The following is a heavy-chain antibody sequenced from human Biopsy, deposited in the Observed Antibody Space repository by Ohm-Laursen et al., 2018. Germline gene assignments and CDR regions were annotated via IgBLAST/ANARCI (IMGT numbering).Heavy chain of an antibody. V-gene: IGHV4-59*07. D-gene: IGHD3-3*01. CDR3: ARVRGGFLDWFDY. CDR2: IYYSETT. Sequence: SDTLSLTCTVSGDSMGTYYWIWIRQPPGKGLEWIASIYYSETTNKNPSLKSRVTICVDTSKRQFYLVLSSVTAADAAIYYCARVRGGFLDWFDYWGQGTLITVSS. J-gene: IGHJ5*01. CDR1: GDSMGTYY.